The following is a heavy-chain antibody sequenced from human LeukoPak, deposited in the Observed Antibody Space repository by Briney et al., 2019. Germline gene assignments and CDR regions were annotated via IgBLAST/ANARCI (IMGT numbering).Heavy chain of an antibody. D-gene: IGHD2-21*02. V-gene: IGHV3-53*01. J-gene: IGHJ4*02. CDR3: ARDEPLGGDYYFDY. CDR2: IYSGGST. CDR1: GFTVSSNY. Sequence: GGSLRLSCAASGFTVSSNYMSWVRQAPGKGLEWVSVIYSGGSTYYADSVKGRFTISRDNSKNTLCLQMNSLRAEDSAVYFCARDEPLGGDYYFDYWGQGTLVTVSS.